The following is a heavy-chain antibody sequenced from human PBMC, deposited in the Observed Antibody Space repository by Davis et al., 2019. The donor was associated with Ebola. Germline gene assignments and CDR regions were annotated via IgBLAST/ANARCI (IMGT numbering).Heavy chain of an antibody. CDR3: ESETRLGY. Sequence: GESLKISCAASGFTFSSYGMHWVRQAPGKGLEWVAFIRYDGSNKYYADSVKGRFTISRDNSMGTLFLEMSSLRPEDTAVYYCESETRLGYWGQGTLVTVSS. D-gene: IGHD1-1*01. V-gene: IGHV3-30*02. J-gene: IGHJ4*02. CDR1: GFTFSSYG. CDR2: IRYDGSNK.